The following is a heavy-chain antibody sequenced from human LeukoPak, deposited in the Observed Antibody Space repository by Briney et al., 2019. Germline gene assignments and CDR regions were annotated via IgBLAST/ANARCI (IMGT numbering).Heavy chain of an antibody. CDR2: ISAYNGNT. V-gene: IGHV1-18*01. Sequence: ASVKVSCKASGYTFTSYAMNWVRQAPGQGLEWMGWISAYNGNTNYAQKLQGRVTMTTDTSTSTAYMELRSLRSDDTAVYYCARVGWAVAGRGAFDIWGQGTMVTVSS. J-gene: IGHJ3*02. D-gene: IGHD6-19*01. CDR3: ARVGWAVAGRGAFDI. CDR1: GYTFTSYA.